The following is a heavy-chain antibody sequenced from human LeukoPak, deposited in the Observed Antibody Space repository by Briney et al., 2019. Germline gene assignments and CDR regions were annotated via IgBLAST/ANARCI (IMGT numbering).Heavy chain of an antibody. J-gene: IGHJ5*02. V-gene: IGHV1-69*13. CDR2: IIPIFGTA. CDR3: AREPRRARCSGGSCYPHWFDP. Sequence: SVKVSCKASGYTFTSHGVSWVRQAPGQGLEWMGGIIPIFGTANYAQKFQGRVTITADESTSTAYMELSSLRSEDTAVYYCAREPRRARCSGGSCYPHWFDPWGQGTLVTVSS. CDR1: GYTFTSHG. D-gene: IGHD2-15*01.